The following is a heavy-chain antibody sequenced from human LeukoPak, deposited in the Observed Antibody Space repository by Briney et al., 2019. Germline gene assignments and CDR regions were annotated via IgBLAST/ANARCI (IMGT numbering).Heavy chain of an antibody. CDR1: GLTFTSHA. CDR3: AKETTTGITPGIDY. Sequence: PGGSLRLSCAASGLTFTSHAMSWVRLAPGKGLEWVAAISGSGDTTYYADSVRGRFTISRDNSENTVYLQMHSLRAEDTAVYYCAKETTTGITPGIDYWGQGTLVTVSS. J-gene: IGHJ4*02. V-gene: IGHV3-23*01. D-gene: IGHD4-23*01. CDR2: ISGSGDTT.